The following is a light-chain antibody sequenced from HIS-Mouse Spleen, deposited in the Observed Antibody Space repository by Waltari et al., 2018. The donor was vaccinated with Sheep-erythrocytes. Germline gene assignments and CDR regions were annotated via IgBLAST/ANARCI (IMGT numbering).Light chain of an antibody. Sequence: QSALTQPRSVSGSPGQSVTISCTGTSSDVGGYNYVSWYQQHPGKAPKLMIYDVSKRTSGVPVRFSGSKSGNTASLTISGLQAEDEAEYYCCSYAGSYTFVVFGGGTKLTVL. J-gene: IGLJ2*01. CDR2: DVS. V-gene: IGLV2-11*01. CDR3: CSYAGSYTFVV. CDR1: SSDVGGYNY.